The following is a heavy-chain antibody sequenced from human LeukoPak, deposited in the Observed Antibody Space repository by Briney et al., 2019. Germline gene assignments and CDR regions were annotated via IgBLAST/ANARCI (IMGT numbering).Heavy chain of an antibody. CDR3: TTDLNYGDYGRYDY. Sequence: GGSLRLSCAASGFTFSSYGMSWVRQAPGKGLEWVSAISGSGGSTYYADSVKGRFTISRDNSKNTLYLQMNSLKTEDTAVYYCTTDLNYGDYGRYDYWGQGTLVTVSS. CDR1: GFTFSSYG. J-gene: IGHJ4*02. V-gene: IGHV3-23*01. D-gene: IGHD4-17*01. CDR2: ISGSGGST.